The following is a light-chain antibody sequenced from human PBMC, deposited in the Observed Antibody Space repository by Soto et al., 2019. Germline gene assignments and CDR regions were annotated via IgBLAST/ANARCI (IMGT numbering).Light chain of an antibody. CDR3: SSYTARGV. Sequence: QSALTQPASVSGSPGQSITISCTGSDVGNGHVSWYQHHAGKVPKLIIYDLNNRPSVVAPRFSGSKSGNTSSLTISGLQAEDEAYYYCSSYTARGVFGGGTKLTVL. J-gene: IGLJ3*02. V-gene: IGLV2-14*01. CDR2: DLN. CDR1: SDVGNGH.